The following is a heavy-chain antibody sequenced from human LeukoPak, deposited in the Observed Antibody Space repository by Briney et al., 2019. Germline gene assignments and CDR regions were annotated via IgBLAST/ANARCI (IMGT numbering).Heavy chain of an antibody. J-gene: IGHJ4*02. CDR2: INHSGST. V-gene: IGHV4-30-2*01. CDR1: GGSISSGGYY. D-gene: IGHD1-26*01. CDR3: ARGLIVGAIARAPFDY. Sequence: SQTLSLTCTVSGGSISSGGYYWSWIRQPPGKGLEWIGEINHSGSTNYNPSLKSRVTISVDTSKNQFSLKLSSVTAADTAVYYCARGLIVGAIARAPFDYWGQGTLVTVSS.